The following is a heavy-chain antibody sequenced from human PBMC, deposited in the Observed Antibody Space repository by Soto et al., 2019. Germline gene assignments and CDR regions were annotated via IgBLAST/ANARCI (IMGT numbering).Heavy chain of an antibody. CDR1: GFSFNSFQ. J-gene: IGHJ4*02. CDR2: ISVSGDNI. D-gene: IGHD2-21*01. Sequence: XRSLRLAFLASGFSFNSFQMNWIRRAPGRGLEWVASISVSGDNIYYGDSMQGRFTISRDNPKRSVFLDLNSLRVEDTAVYYCPRALGLLKSMFDDWGQGTLVTVPS. CDR3: PRALGLLKSMFDD. V-gene: IGHV3-21*01.